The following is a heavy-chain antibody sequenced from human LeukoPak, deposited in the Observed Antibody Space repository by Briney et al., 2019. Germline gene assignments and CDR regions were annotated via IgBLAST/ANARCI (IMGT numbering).Heavy chain of an antibody. CDR3: ARDVVVTSSPDAFDI. CDR2: ISNSGTT. Sequence: SETLSLTCTVSGDSVTSGGYFWTWIRQHPGKGLEWIGYISNSGTTSYNPSLKSRVSISVDTSNNQFSQRLSSVTAADTAVYYCARDVVVTSSPDAFDIWGQGTMVTVSS. D-gene: IGHD2-21*02. CDR1: GDSVTSGGYF. V-gene: IGHV4-31*03. J-gene: IGHJ3*02.